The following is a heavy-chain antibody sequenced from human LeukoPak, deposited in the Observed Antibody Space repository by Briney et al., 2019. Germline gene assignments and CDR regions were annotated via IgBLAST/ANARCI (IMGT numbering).Heavy chain of an antibody. Sequence: PGGSLRLSCAASGFTFSNYWMTWVRQAPGKGLEWVASIKPDGSEEYYVDSVKGRFTISRDNAKNSLYLQMNSLRAEDTAVYYCASRIAVAGTSIWGQGTLVTVSS. CDR2: IKPDGSEE. J-gene: IGHJ1*01. CDR1: GFTFSNYW. CDR3: ASRIAVAGTSI. D-gene: IGHD6-19*01. V-gene: IGHV3-7*02.